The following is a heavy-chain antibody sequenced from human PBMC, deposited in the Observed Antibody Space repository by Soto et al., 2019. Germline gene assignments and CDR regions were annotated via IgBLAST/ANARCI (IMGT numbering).Heavy chain of an antibody. V-gene: IGHV1-18*01. CDR1: GYTFTSYG. CDR3: ARLLDYGDYGGDFQH. J-gene: IGHJ1*01. Sequence: ASVKVSCKASGYTFTSYGISWVRQAPGQGLEWMGWISAYNGNTNSAQKLQGRVTMTTDTSTSTAYMELRSLRSDDTAVYYCARLLDYGDYGGDFQHWGQGTLVTVSS. D-gene: IGHD4-17*01. CDR2: ISAYNGNT.